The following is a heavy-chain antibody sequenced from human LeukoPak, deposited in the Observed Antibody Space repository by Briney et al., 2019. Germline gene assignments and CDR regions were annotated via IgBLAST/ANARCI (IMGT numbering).Heavy chain of an antibody. CDR1: GFTFSSYA. D-gene: IGHD6-6*01. Sequence: GGSLRLSCAASGFTFSSYAMSWVRQAPGKGLEWVSRISGDGSGTNYADSVKGRFTISRDNAKNTVYLQINNLRAQDTAVYFCARYSSSSGGPSYYLDYWGQGTLVTVSS. CDR2: ISGDGSGT. CDR3: ARYSSSSGGPSYYLDY. J-gene: IGHJ4*02. V-gene: IGHV3-74*01.